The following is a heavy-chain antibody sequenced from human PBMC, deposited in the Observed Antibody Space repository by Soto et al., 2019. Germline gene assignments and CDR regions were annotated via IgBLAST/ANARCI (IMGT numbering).Heavy chain of an antibody. D-gene: IGHD1-26*01. J-gene: IGHJ6*02. CDR3: ASSLGGGYYYSFYGMDV. V-gene: IGHV4-34*01. CDR1: GGSFSGYY. Sequence: SETLSLTCAVYGGSFSGYYWSWIRQPPGKGLEWIGEINHSGSTNYNPPLKSRVTISVDTSKNQFSLKLSSVTAADTAVYYCASSLGGGYYYSFYGMDVWGQGTTVTVSS. CDR2: INHSGST.